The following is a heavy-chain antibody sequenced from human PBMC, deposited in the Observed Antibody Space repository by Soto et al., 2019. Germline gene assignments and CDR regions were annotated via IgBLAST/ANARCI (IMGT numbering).Heavy chain of an antibody. D-gene: IGHD3-22*01. CDR3: ARTLNTLEYYDSSGGAFDI. Sequence: SVKVSCKASGGTFSSYAISWVRQAPGQGLEWMGGIIPIFGTASYAQKFQGRVTITADESTSTAYMELSSLRSEDTAVYYCARTLNTLEYYDSSGGAFDIWGQGTRVTVSS. V-gene: IGHV1-69*13. CDR1: GGTFSSYA. CDR2: IIPIFGTA. J-gene: IGHJ3*02.